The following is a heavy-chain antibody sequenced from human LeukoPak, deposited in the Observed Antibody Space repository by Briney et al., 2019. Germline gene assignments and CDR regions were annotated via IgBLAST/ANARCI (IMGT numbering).Heavy chain of an antibody. J-gene: IGHJ4*02. CDR2: IYSSGNT. CDR3: ARHYYHSSGSYSFDY. CDR1: GGSISSYY. D-gene: IGHD3-22*01. V-gene: IGHV4-59*01. Sequence: SETLSLTCTVSGGSISSYYWSWIRQPPGKGLEWIGFIYSSGNTNYNPSLESRVTISVDTSKNQFSLKLRLVTAADTAVYYCARHYYHSSGSYSFDYWGRGTLVTVSS.